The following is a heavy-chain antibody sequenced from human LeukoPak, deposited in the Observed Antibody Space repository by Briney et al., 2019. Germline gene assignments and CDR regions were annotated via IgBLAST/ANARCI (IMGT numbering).Heavy chain of an antibody. CDR1: GFTFTHYY. CDR2: IDGETGNT. CDR3: ARAPGGNYFGPGTYFAY. D-gene: IGHD3-10*01. Sequence: GASVKLSCTASGFTFTHYYIHWVRQARGQGLEWMGRIDGETGNTRYAQNFQGRVNMTRDTSTSTVYMELSSLRFEDTADYYCARAPGGNYFGPGTYFAYWGQGTLLTVSS. J-gene: IGHJ4*02. V-gene: IGHV1-46*01.